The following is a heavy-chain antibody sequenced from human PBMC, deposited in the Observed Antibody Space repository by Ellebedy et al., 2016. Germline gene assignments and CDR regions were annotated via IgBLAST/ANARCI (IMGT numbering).Heavy chain of an antibody. J-gene: IGHJ4*02. CDR3: ARDARGDFWSGYFDY. CDR1: GFTVSTNY. V-gene: IGHV3-53*05. D-gene: IGHD3-3*01. Sequence: GESLKISCAASGFTVSTNYMKWVRQAPGKGLEWVSAIYSDGNTYYADSVKGRFTISRDNSKNTLYLQMNSLRAEDTAVYYCARDARGDFWSGYFDYWGQGTLVTVSS. CDR2: IYSDGNT.